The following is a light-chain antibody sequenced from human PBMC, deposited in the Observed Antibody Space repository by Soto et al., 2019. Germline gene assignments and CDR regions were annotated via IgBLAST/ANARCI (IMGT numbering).Light chain of an antibody. CDR2: KAS. Sequence: DIQMTQSPSTLSASVGDRVTITCRASQSISTWLAWYQQKPGKAPKVLIYKASSLESGVPSRFSGSGSGTEFTLTISSLQPDDFATYYCQQYNSYSITFCQGTRLEIK. J-gene: IGKJ5*01. CDR3: QQYNSYSIT. V-gene: IGKV1-5*03. CDR1: QSISTW.